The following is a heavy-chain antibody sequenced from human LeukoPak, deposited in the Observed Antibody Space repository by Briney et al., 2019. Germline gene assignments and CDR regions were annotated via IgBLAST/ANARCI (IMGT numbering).Heavy chain of an antibody. J-gene: IGHJ4*02. D-gene: IGHD6-19*01. CDR1: GGSISSYY. V-gene: IGHV4-4*07. Sequence: KPSETLSLTCTVSGGSISSYYWTWIRQPAGKGLGWIGRIHPSGTTNHNPSLKSRVIMSLDMSNNQFSLKVRSVTAADTAVYYCARETEVPGGRSWDFWGQGTLVTVSS. CDR3: ARETEVPGGRSWDF. CDR2: IHPSGTT.